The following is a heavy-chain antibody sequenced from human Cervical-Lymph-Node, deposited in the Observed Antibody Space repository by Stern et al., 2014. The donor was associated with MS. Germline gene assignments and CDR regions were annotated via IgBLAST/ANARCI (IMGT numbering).Heavy chain of an antibody. Sequence: QVQLQEPGPGLVKPSETLSLTCTVSGGAVSDSYWTWIRQRPGKGLEWIGYISDTGTTNYNPSLHSRVTITLDTSQNQVSLRLRSVTAADTAVYYCARDPSTTASDWFFDLWGRGSLVTVSS. J-gene: IGHJ2*01. CDR2: ISDTGTT. CDR1: GGAVSDSY. CDR3: ARDPSTTASDWFFDL. V-gene: IGHV4-59*02. D-gene: IGHD2-21*02.